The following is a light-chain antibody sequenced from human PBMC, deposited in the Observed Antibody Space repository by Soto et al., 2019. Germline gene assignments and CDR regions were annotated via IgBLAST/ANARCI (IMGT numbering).Light chain of an antibody. CDR3: QQYADLRS. CDR1: QDIRMY. Sequence: DIQMTQSPSSLSASVGDRVTITCQASQDIRMYLNWYQHKPGKAPKVLIYDASNLETGVPSRFSGSGSGTDFTFPISSLQRYDFATYYCQQYADLRSFGGGTKVDIK. V-gene: IGKV1-33*01. CDR2: DAS. J-gene: IGKJ4*01.